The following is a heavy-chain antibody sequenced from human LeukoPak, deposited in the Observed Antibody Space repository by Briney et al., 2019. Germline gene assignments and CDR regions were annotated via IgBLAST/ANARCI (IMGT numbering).Heavy chain of an antibody. CDR3: ARDNYDSSGFTGGDFDY. V-gene: IGHV3-7*03. J-gene: IGHJ4*02. CDR2: IKQDGSEK. Sequence: GGSLRLSCAASGFTFSSYWMGWVRQAPGKRLEWVANIKQDGSEKYYVDSVKGRFTISRDNAKNSLYLQMNSLRAEDTAVYYCARDNYDSSGFTGGDFDYWGQGTLVTVSS. D-gene: IGHD3-22*01. CDR1: GFTFSSYW.